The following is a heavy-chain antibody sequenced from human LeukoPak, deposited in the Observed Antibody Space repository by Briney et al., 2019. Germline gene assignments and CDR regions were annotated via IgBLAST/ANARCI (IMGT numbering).Heavy chain of an antibody. CDR3: ARDLDYYGSGSFFNI. CDR1: VYTFTAYS. D-gene: IGHD3-10*01. CDR2: INPNSGGT. J-gene: IGHJ3*02. V-gene: IGHV1-2*02. Sequence: ASVTASCKASVYTFTAYSMHWVRQAPGQGLEWMGWINPNSGGTNYAQKFQGRVTMTSDTSITTAYMELSRLRSDDTAVYYCARDLDYYGSGSFFNIWSQGTMVTVSS.